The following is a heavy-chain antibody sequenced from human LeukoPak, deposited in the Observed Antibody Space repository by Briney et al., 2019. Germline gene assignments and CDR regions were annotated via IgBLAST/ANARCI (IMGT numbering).Heavy chain of an antibody. CDR2: IKQDGSEK. J-gene: IGHJ4*02. Sequence: GGSLRPSCAASGFTFSSYWMSWVRQAPGKGLEWVANIKQDGSEKFYVDSVKGRFTISRDNAKNSLYLQMNSLRDEDTAVYYCARHRPGTGGIYGDYRLDYWGQGTLVTVSS. CDR3: ARHRPGTGGIYGDYRLDY. D-gene: IGHD4-17*01. CDR1: GFTFSSYW. V-gene: IGHV3-7*01.